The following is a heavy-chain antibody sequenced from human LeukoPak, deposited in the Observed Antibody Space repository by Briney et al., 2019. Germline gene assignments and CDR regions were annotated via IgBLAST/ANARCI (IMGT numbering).Heavy chain of an antibody. D-gene: IGHD5-18*01. CDR1: GGSFSGYY. J-gene: IGHJ5*02. CDR2: INHSGST. V-gene: IGHV4-34*01. Sequence: SETLSLTCAVYGGSFSGYYWSWIRQPPGKGLEWIGEINHSGSTNYNPSLKSRVTISVDMSKNQFSLKMNSMTAADAAVYYCARGYGYSYAWWFDPWGQGTLVTVSS. CDR3: ARGYGYSYAWWFDP.